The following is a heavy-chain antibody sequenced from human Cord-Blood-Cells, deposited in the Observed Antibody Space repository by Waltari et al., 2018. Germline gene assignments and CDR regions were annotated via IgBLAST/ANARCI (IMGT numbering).Heavy chain of an antibody. J-gene: IGHJ2*01. CDR3: ARGRKLGRRDFDL. CDR2: INHSGST. V-gene: IGHV4-34*01. CDR1: GGSSSGYY. D-gene: IGHD7-27*01. Sequence: QVQLQQWGAGLLKPSETLSLTCAVYGGSSSGYYWSWIRQPPGKGLEWIGEINHSGSTNYNPSLKSRVTISVDTSKNQFSLKLSSVTAADTAVYYCARGRKLGRRDFDLWGRGTLVTVSS.